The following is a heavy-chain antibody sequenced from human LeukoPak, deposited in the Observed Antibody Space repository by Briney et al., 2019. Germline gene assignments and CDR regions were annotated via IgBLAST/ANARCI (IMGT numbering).Heavy chain of an antibody. J-gene: IGHJ4*02. Sequence: WASVKVSCKASGYTFTSYAMHWVRQAPGQRLEWMGWINAGNGNTKYSQKFQGRVTITRDTSASTAYMELSSLRSEDTAVYYCARAPYYYDSSGYPIDYWGQGTLVTVSS. V-gene: IGHV1-3*01. CDR3: ARAPYYYDSSGYPIDY. D-gene: IGHD3-22*01. CDR2: INAGNGNT. CDR1: GYTFTSYA.